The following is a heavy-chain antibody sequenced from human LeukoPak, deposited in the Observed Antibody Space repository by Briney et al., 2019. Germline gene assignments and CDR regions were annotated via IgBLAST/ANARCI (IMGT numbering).Heavy chain of an antibody. V-gene: IGHV1-2*04. CDR3: AREPLSQTQSGFDY. J-gene: IGHJ4*02. CDR2: INPNSGGT. D-gene: IGHD2/OR15-2a*01. CDR1: GYTFTGYY. Sequence: ASVKVSCKASGYTFTGYYMHWVRQAPGQGLEWMGWINPNSGGTNYAQKFQGWVTMTKDTSISTAYMELSRLRSDDTAVYYCAREPLSQTQSGFDYWGQGTLVTVSS.